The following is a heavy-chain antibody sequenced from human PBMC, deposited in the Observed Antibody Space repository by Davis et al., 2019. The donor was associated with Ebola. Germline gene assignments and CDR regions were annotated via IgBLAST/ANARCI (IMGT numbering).Heavy chain of an antibody. CDR1: GGSISSSSYY. CDR2: IYYSGST. CDR3: ARDLNADFDY. Sequence: PSETLSLTCTVSGGSISSSSYYWGWIRQPPGKGLEWIGSIYYSGSTYYNPSLKSRVTISVDTSKNQFSLKLSSVTAADTAVYYCARDLNADFDYWGQGALVTVSS. V-gene: IGHV4-39*07. D-gene: IGHD3-16*01. J-gene: IGHJ4*02.